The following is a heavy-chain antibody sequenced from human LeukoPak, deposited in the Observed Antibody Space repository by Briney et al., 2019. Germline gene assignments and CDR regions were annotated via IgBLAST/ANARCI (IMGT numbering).Heavy chain of an antibody. CDR1: GGSISSYY. V-gene: IGHV4-59*01. CDR3: ARGDTKGQPFDY. Sequence: KPSETLSLTCSVSGGSISSYYWSWIRQSPGKGLEWIGYIYYSGSTNYNPSLKDRVTISVDTSKNQFSLNLRSVTAADTAIYYCARGDTKGQPFDYWGQGTLVTVSS. CDR2: IYYSGST. J-gene: IGHJ4*02. D-gene: IGHD5-18*01.